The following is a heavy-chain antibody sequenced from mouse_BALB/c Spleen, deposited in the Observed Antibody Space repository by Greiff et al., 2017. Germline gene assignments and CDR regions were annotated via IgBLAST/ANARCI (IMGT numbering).Heavy chain of an antibody. V-gene: IGHV3-8*02. CDR1: GDSITSGY. J-gene: IGHJ4*01. Sequence: EVMLVESGPSLVKPSQTLSLTCSVTGDSITSGYWNWIRKFPGNKLEYMGYISYSGSTYYNPSLKSRISITRDTSKNQYYLQLNSVTTEDTATYYCARWGGNYSYAMDYWGQGTSVTVSS. D-gene: IGHD2-1*01. CDR2: ISYSGST. CDR3: ARWGGNYSYAMDY.